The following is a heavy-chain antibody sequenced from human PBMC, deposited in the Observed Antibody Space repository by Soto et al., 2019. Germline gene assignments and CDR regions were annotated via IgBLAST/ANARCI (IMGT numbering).Heavy chain of an antibody. Sequence: QLQLQESGPGLVKPSETLSLTCAVSGGSISSSSYYWGWIRQPPGKGLEWIGSSYYSGSTYYNPPLRSRVTISVDTSKDQFSLKLSSVAAADTAVYYCARQVLRVLEWTSGGGYNWFDPWGQGTLVTVSS. CDR3: ARQVLRVLEWTSGGGYNWFDP. J-gene: IGHJ5*02. D-gene: IGHD3-3*01. V-gene: IGHV4-39*01. CDR1: GGSISSSSYY. CDR2: SYYSGST.